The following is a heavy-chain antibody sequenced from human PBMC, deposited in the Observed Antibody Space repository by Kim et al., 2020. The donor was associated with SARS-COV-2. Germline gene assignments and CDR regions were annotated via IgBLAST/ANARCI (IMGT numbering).Heavy chain of an antibody. J-gene: IGHJ2*01. CDR1: GGSISSGGYY. CDR3: ARDPGGDGYNKPHWYFDL. V-gene: IGHV4-31*03. CDR2: IYYSGST. D-gene: IGHD3-16*01. Sequence: SETLSLTCTVSGGSISSGGYYWSWIRQHPGKGLEWIGYIYYSGSTYYNPSLKSRVTISVDTSKNQFSLKLSSVTAADTAVYYCARDPGGDGYNKPHWYFDLWGRGTLVTVSS.